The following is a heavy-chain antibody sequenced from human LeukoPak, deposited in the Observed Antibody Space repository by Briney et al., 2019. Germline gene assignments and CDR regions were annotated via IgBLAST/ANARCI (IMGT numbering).Heavy chain of an antibody. Sequence: SETLSLTCTVSGGSVSNTNYYWSWIRQPPGKGLEWIACISYSGSTKYNPSLKSQVTISVDTSKNQLSLKLSSVTAADTAVYYCAREPGFDSSGYLNWFDPWGQGTLVTVSS. CDR3: AREPGFDSSGYLNWFDP. J-gene: IGHJ5*02. CDR2: ISYSGST. D-gene: IGHD3-22*01. V-gene: IGHV4-61*01. CDR1: GGSVSNTNYY.